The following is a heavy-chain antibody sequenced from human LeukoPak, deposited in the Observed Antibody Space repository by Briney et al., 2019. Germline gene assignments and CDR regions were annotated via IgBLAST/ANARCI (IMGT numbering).Heavy chain of an antibody. CDR2: FYHGGST. D-gene: IGHD3-22*01. CDR1: GYSISTGYY. CDR3: ARGVITTAYLDS. J-gene: IGHJ4*02. V-gene: IGHV4-38-2*02. Sequence: SETLSLTCTVSGYSISTGYYWDWIRQPPGKGLEWIGTFYHGGSTYYNPSLKSRVTISVDTSKNQFSLKLSSVTAADTAVYYCARGVITTAYLDSWGQGTLVTVSS.